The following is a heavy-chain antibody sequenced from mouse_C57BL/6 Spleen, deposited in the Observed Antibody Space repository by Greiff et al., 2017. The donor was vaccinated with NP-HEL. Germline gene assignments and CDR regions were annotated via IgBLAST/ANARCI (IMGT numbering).Heavy chain of an antibody. CDR3: ASYYGYDGFAY. CDR2: IHPNSGST. CDR1: GYTFTSYW. V-gene: IGHV1-64*01. J-gene: IGHJ3*01. Sequence: QVQLQQPGAELVKPGASVKLSCKASGYTFTSYWMHWVKQRPGQGLEWIGMIHPNSGSTNYNEKFKSKATLTVDKSSSTAYMQLSSLTSEDSAVYYGASYYGYDGFAYWGQGTLVTVSA. D-gene: IGHD2-2*01.